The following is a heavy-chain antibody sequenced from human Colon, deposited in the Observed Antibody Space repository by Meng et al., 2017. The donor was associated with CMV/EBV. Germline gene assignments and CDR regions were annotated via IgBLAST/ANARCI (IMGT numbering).Heavy chain of an antibody. Sequence: VSGGYISSSNWWSWVRQPPGQGLEWVGEIYHSGSTNYNPSLKSRVTISVDKSKNQFSLKLSSVTAADTAVYYCARYMTTVTTGYFDYWGQGTLVTVSS. CDR2: IYHSGST. D-gene: IGHD4-17*01. CDR1: GGYISSSNW. V-gene: IGHV4-4*02. J-gene: IGHJ4*02. CDR3: ARYMTTVTTGYFDY.